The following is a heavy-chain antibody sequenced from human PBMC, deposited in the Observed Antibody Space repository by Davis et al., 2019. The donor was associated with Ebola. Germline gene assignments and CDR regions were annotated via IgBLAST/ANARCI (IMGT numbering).Heavy chain of an antibody. D-gene: IGHD3-3*01. Sequence: GESLKISCAASGFTFSSYWMHWVRQAPGKGLEWVSAISGSGGSTYYADSVKGRFTISRDNSKNTLYLQMNSLRAEDTAVYYCAKGVVISPIDYWGQGTLVTVSS. CDR2: ISGSGGST. CDR1: GFTFSSYW. J-gene: IGHJ4*02. V-gene: IGHV3-23*01. CDR3: AKGVVISPIDY.